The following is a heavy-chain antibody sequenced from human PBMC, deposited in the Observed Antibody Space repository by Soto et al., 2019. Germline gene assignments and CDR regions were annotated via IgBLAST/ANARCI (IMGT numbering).Heavy chain of an antibody. Sequence: SETLSLTCTVSGGSISSSSYYWGWIRQPPGKGLEWIGSIYYSGSTYYNPSLKSRVTISVDTSKNQFSLKLSSVTAVDTAVYYCASPRRLRGYSGYRTFDYWGQGTLVTVSS. J-gene: IGHJ4*02. CDR1: GGSISSSSYY. D-gene: IGHD5-12*01. CDR3: ASPRRLRGYSGYRTFDY. V-gene: IGHV4-39*01. CDR2: IYYSGST.